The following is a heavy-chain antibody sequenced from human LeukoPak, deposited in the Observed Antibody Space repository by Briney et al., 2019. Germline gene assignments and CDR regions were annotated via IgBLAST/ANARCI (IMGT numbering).Heavy chain of an antibody. CDR1: GYTFTSYD. CDR3: ARRDDYYVFDS. Sequence: ASVKVSCKASGYTFTSYDVNWVRQATGQGLEWMGWMNPYSGGTGYARKFQGRVTMTRDTSISTAYMELNSLTSEDTAVYYCARRDDYYVFDSWGQGTLVTVSS. J-gene: IGHJ4*02. V-gene: IGHV1-8*02. CDR2: MNPYSGGT. D-gene: IGHD3-10*02.